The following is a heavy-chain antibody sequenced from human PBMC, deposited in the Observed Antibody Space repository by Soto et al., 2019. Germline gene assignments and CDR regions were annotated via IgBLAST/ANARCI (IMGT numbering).Heavy chain of an antibody. CDR2: INSDGSST. CDR3: ARLAYCGGDCCPYYYGMDV. CDR1: GFTFSSYW. J-gene: IGHJ6*02. Sequence: GGSLRLSCAASGFTFSSYWMHWVRQAPGKGLVWVSRINSDGSSTSYADSVKGRFTISRDNAKNTLYLQMNSLRAEDTAVYYCARLAYCGGDCCPYYYGMDVWGQGTTVTVSS. V-gene: IGHV3-74*01. D-gene: IGHD2-21*02.